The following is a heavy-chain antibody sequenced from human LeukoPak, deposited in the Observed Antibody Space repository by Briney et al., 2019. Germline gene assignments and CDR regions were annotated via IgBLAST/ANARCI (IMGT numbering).Heavy chain of an antibody. J-gene: IGHJ4*02. CDR3: AVAVAGFY. CDR1: GFTFSSYA. CDR2: ISYDGSNK. D-gene: IGHD6-19*01. Sequence: GGSLRLSCAASGFTFSSYAMHWVRQAPGKGLEWVAVISYDGSNKYYADSVKDRFTISRDNSKNTLYLQMNSLRAEDTAVYYCAVAVAGFYWGQGTLVTVSS. V-gene: IGHV3-30-3*01.